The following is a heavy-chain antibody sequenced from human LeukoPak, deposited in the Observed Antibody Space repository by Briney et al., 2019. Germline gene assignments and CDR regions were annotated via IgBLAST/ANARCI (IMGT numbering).Heavy chain of an antibody. D-gene: IGHD2-15*01. J-gene: IGHJ4*02. CDR1: GGTFSSYA. Sequence: ASVKVSCKASGGTFSSYAINWVRQAPGQGLEWMGKIIPILNIAHYAQKFQGRVTITADKSMSTAYMDLSSLRSEDTAVYYCARAPGSGEINFDYWGQGTLVTVSS. CDR2: IIPILNIA. CDR3: ARAPGSGEINFDY. V-gene: IGHV1-69*04.